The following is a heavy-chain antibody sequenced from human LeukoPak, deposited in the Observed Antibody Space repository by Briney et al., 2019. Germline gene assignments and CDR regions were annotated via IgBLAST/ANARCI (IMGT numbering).Heavy chain of an antibody. J-gene: IGHJ4*02. Sequence: KPGGSLTLSCAASGSTFSDYYMSWIRQAPGKGLEWVSYISSSGTTIYYADSVKGRFTISRDNAKNSLYLQMNSLRAEETAVSYCARARAYYYESSLLFDYWGQGTLVTVSS. CDR2: ISSSGTTI. D-gene: IGHD3-22*01. CDR1: GSTFSDYY. CDR3: ARARAYYYESSLLFDY. V-gene: IGHV3-11*04.